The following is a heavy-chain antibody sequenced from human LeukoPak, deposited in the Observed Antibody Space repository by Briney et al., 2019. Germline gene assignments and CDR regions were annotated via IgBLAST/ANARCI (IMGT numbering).Heavy chain of an antibody. CDR2: INHSGST. CDR3: ARGQGVIRY. CDR1: GGSFSGYY. J-gene: IGHJ4*02. V-gene: IGHV4-34*01. Sequence: PSETLSLTCAVYGGSFSGYYWSWIRPPPGKGLEWIGEINHSGSTNYNPSLKSRVTISVDTSKNQFSLKLSSVTAADTAVYYCARGQGVIRYWGQGTLVTVSS. D-gene: IGHD2-21*01.